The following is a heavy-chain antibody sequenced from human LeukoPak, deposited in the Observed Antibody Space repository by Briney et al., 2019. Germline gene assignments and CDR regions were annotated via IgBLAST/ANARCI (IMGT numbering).Heavy chain of an antibody. Sequence: SETLSLTCTLSGGSINSYYWSWLRQPPGKGLEGIGYICYSGSTIYNPSLKSRVTISVDTSKNHFSLKLSSVTAADTAVYYCARRGYSYGASSGYYFDYWGQGTLVTVSS. CDR1: GGSINSYY. D-gene: IGHD5-18*01. CDR3: ARRGYSYGASSGYYFDY. CDR2: ICYSGST. V-gene: IGHV4-59*08. J-gene: IGHJ4*02.